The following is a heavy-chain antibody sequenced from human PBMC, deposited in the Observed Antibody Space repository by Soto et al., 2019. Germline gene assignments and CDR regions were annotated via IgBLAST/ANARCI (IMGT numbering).Heavy chain of an antibody. D-gene: IGHD2-21*01. V-gene: IGHV3-74*01. J-gene: IGHJ4*02. CDR1: GFTFNSHW. Sequence: EVQLVESGGGLVQPGGSLRLSCAASGFTFNSHWMHWVRQAPGKGLVWVSRINSDGSSTSYAASVKGRFTISRDNAKNTLYLQMNSLRDEDTSMYYCARTIAVNCGDFDYWGQGTLVTVSS. CDR2: INSDGSST. CDR3: ARTIAVNCGDFDY.